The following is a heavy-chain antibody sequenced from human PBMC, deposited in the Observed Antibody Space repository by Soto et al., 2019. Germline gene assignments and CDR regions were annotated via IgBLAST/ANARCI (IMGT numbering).Heavy chain of an antibody. CDR1: GGSISSYY. Sequence: SETLSLTCTVSGGSISSYYWSWIRQPPGKGLEWIGYTYYSGSTNYNPSLKSRVTISVDTSKNQFSLKLSSVTAADTAVYYCARGFSQLVGDYWGQGTLVTVSS. V-gene: IGHV4-59*01. CDR2: TYYSGST. D-gene: IGHD6-6*01. CDR3: ARGFSQLVGDY. J-gene: IGHJ4*02.